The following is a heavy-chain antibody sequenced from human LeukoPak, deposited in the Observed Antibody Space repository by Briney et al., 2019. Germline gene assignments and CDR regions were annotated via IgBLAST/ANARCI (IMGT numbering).Heavy chain of an antibody. Sequence: PGGSLRLSCAASGFTLSSYGMHWVRQAPGKGLEWVSYISSGGSTIYHADSVKGRFTISRDNAKNPLYLQMNSLRAEDTAVYYCARVRSGNYYAAFDIWGQGTLVTVSS. CDR2: ISSGGSTI. CDR1: GFTLSSYG. CDR3: ARVRSGNYYAAFDI. D-gene: IGHD1-26*01. V-gene: IGHV3-48*04. J-gene: IGHJ3*02.